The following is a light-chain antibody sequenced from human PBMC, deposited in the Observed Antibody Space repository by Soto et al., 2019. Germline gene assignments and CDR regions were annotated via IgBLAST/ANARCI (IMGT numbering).Light chain of an antibody. CDR1: QSVLYSSNNKNY. V-gene: IGKV4-1*01. J-gene: IGKJ1*01. CDR2: WAS. CDR3: QQFYTVPWT. Sequence: DIVMTQSPDSLAVSLGERATINCKSSQSVLYSSNNKNYLAWYQQKPGQPPKLLIYWASTRESGVPDRFSGSGSGTRFTLTIDSLQAEDVALYHCQQFYTVPWTFGQGTKVEI.